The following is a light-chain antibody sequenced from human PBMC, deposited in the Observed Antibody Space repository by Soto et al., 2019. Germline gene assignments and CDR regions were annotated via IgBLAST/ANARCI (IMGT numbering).Light chain of an antibody. CDR3: AAWEDSRNWV. V-gene: IGLV1-44*01. CDR1: SSNIGSNT. Sequence: QSVLTQPPSASGTPGQRVTISCSGSSSNIGSNTVNWYQQLPGTAPKLLIYSSNQRPSGVPDRFSGSKSGTSASLAISGLQSEDEADYYCAAWEDSRNWVFGGGTKVTVL. J-gene: IGLJ3*02. CDR2: SSN.